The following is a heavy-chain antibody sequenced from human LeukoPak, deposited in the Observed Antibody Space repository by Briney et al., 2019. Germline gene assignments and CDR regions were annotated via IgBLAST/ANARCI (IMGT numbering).Heavy chain of an antibody. Sequence: GGSLRLSCAASGFTFSSYEMNWVRQAPGKGLEWVSYISSSCSTIYYPDSVKGRFTISRDNAKNSLYLQMNSLRAEDTAVYYCAKVGAYCGGDCSTNWFDPWGQGTLVTVSS. CDR2: ISSSCSTI. CDR1: GFTFSSYE. CDR3: AKVGAYCGGDCSTNWFDP. J-gene: IGHJ5*02. V-gene: IGHV3-48*03. D-gene: IGHD2-21*02.